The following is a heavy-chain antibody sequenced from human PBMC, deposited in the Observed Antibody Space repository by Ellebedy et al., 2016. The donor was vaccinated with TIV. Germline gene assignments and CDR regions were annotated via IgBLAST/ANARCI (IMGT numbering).Heavy chain of an antibody. J-gene: IGHJ4*02. D-gene: IGHD5-12*01. CDR2: ISGSGGST. CDR1: GFTFSSYA. V-gene: IGHV3-23*01. Sequence: GESLKISXAASGFTFSSYAMSWVRQAPGKGLEWVSAISGSGGSTYYADSVKGRFTISRDNSKNTLYLQMNSLRAEDTAVYYCASRGYSGYVLHWGQGTLVTVSS. CDR3: ASRGYSGYVLH.